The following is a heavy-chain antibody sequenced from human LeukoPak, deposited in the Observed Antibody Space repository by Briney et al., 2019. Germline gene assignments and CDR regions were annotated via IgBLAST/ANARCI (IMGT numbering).Heavy chain of an antibody. J-gene: IGHJ4*02. Sequence: ASVKVSCKASGYTFTSYYMHWVRQAPGQGLEWMGIINPSVGSTSYAQKFQGRVTMTRDMSTSTVYMELSSLRSEDTAVYYCARGRGYYGSGALDMGLYYFDYWGQGTLVTVSS. CDR3: ARGRGYYGSGALDMGLYYFDY. CDR2: INPSVGST. D-gene: IGHD3-10*01. CDR1: GYTFTSYY. V-gene: IGHV1-46*01.